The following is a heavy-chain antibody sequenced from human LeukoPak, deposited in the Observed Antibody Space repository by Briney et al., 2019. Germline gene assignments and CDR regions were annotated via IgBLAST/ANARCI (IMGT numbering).Heavy chain of an antibody. D-gene: IGHD5-12*01. CDR1: GGSISGYF. V-gene: IGHV4-4*07. CDR3: AREPTSGREPTSGRPLDY. CDR2: IYSSGSN. J-gene: IGHJ4*02. Sequence: KPSETLSLTCTVSGGSISGYFWSWIRQPAGKGLEWIGRIYSSGSNNYYPSLKSRVTMSLDTSKNHLSLNLSSVTAADTAVYYCAREPTSGREPTSGRPLDYWGQGTLVTVSS.